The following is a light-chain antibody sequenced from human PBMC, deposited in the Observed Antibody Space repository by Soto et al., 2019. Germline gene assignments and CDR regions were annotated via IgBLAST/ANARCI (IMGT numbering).Light chain of an antibody. Sequence: DIVMTQSPDSLAVSLGERATINCKSTQRVFYSSNNKNQLAWYQQKPGQPPKLLIYWASTRESGVPDRFSGGGSGTDFTLPISSLHAERVAVYYCQQYYSIPFTFDQVTKLEIK. V-gene: IGKV4-1*01. CDR1: QRVFYSSNNKNQ. CDR3: QQYYSIPFT. CDR2: WAS. J-gene: IGKJ2*01.